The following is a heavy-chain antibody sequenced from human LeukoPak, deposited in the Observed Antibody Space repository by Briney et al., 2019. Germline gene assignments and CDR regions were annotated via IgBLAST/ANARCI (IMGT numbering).Heavy chain of an antibody. Sequence: ASVKVSCKASVYTFTIYYVHWVRHARGQGLEWMGIINPSGGSTSYAQKFQGRVTMTRDTSTSTVYMELSSLRSEDTAVYYCARGVLVVVAAAWGSYDYWGQGTLVTVSS. CDR2: INPSGGST. D-gene: IGHD2-15*01. CDR3: ARGVLVVVAAAWGSYDY. J-gene: IGHJ4*02. V-gene: IGHV1-46*01. CDR1: VYTFTIYY.